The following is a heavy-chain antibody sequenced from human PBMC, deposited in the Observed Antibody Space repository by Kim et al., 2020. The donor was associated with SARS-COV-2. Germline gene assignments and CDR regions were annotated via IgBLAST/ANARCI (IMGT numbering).Heavy chain of an antibody. D-gene: IGHD3-10*01. CDR3: AKDRSRSGTYYTSDY. V-gene: IGHV3-23*01. CDR1: GFTFSINA. Sequence: GGSLRLSCAASGFTFSINAMTWVRQGPGKGLEWVSVINGGGGGTSYADSVKGRFTISRDNSKNTLYLQMNSLRAEDTAVYYCAKDRSRSGTYYTSDYWGQGTLVTVSS. CDR2: INGGGGGT. J-gene: IGHJ4*02.